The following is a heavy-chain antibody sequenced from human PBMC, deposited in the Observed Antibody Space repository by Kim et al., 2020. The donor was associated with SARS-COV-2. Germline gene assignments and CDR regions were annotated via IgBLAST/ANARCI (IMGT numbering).Heavy chain of an antibody. CDR2: ISSSGSTI. D-gene: IGHD3-9*01. Sequence: GGSLRLSCAASGFTFSSYEMNWVRQAPGKGLEWVSYISSSGSTIYYADSVKGRFTISRDNAKNSLYLQMNSLRAEDTAVYYCASDDILTGPRGWGQGTLVTVSS. J-gene: IGHJ4*02. CDR3: ASDDILTGPRG. CDR1: GFTFSSYE. V-gene: IGHV3-48*03.